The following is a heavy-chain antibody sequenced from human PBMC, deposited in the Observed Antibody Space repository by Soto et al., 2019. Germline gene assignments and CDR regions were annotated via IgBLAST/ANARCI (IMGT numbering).Heavy chain of an antibody. CDR3: ARESGSDAFDI. Sequence: GGSLRLSCAVSGFTFSDYYMTWIRQAPGKGLEWVSYISGSTGNIYYADSVKGRFTISRDNAKDSLYLQMNSLRAEDTAVYYCARESGSDAFDIWGQGTMVTVSS. CDR2: ISGSTGNI. J-gene: IGHJ3*02. CDR1: GFTFSDYY. V-gene: IGHV3-11*01.